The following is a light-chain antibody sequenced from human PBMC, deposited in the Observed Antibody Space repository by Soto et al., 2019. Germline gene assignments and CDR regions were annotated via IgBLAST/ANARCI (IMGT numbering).Light chain of an antibody. CDR2: EVN. CDR3: CSYAGSRWM. J-gene: IGLJ3*02. V-gene: IGLV2-23*02. CDR1: SDDIGNFNL. Sequence: QPASVSGSPGQSITVSCTGSSDDIGNFNLVSWYQQFPGKAPKLLVYEVNKRPLGVSDRFSGSKSGNTASLTISGLQAEDEADYHCCSYAGSRWMFGGGTKLTVL.